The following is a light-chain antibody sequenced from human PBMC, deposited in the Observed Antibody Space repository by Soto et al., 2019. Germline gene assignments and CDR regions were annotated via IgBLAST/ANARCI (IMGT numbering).Light chain of an antibody. V-gene: IGKV4-1*01. CDR3: QHYNTPPIT. CDR2: WAS. CDR1: RNILYSSNNKNY. Sequence: IVMTQSPDSLAVSLGERATINCKSSRNILYSSNNKNYLAWYQQKPGQPPKLLIYWASTRECGVPDRFSGSGSGTDFTLTISSLQAEDVAVYYCQHYNTPPITFGQGTRLEIK. J-gene: IGKJ5*01.